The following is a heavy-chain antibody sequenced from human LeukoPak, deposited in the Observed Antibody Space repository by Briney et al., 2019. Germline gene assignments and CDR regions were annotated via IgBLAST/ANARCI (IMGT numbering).Heavy chain of an antibody. CDR1: GGSISSSRYS. D-gene: IGHD6-13*01. J-gene: IGHJ4*02. CDR3: ASTLRSSSWYGFTRFDY. CDR2: IYYSGST. Sequence: SETLSLTCTVSGGSISSSRYSWGWIRQPPGKGLEWIGCIYYSGSTYYNPSLKSRVTISVDTSKNQFSLKLSSVTAADTAVYYCASTLRSSSWYGFTRFDYWGQGTLVTVSS. V-gene: IGHV4-39*01.